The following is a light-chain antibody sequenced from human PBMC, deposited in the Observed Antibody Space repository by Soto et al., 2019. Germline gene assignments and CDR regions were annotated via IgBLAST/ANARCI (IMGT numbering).Light chain of an antibody. CDR3: RQYNDAKT. CDR1: QSVNIK. Sequence: EIVMTQSAATLSLSPGERDTLSCRASQSVNIKLAWYQQKFGQAPRRLIYGASTKAAGVPARFSGSGSGTEFTLTISSLQSEDSTVYYWRQYNDAKTFGQGTKGEIK. V-gene: IGKV3-15*01. J-gene: IGKJ1*01. CDR2: GAS.